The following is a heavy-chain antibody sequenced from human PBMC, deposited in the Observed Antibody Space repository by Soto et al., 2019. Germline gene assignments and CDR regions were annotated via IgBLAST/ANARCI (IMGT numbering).Heavy chain of an antibody. V-gene: IGHV3-23*01. CDR3: AREKYYYDKSGYYSSYLDS. D-gene: IGHD3-22*01. CDR1: GFPFSNYA. Sequence: GGALRLSFGASGFPFSNYAMNLVRPAPGEGGGWVSGISGRGSSTYYADSVKGRFTISRDNSQNTIYLQMNSLRAEDTAVYYCAREKYYYDKSGYYSSYLDSWGQGTPVTVSS. J-gene: IGHJ4*02. CDR2: ISGRGSST.